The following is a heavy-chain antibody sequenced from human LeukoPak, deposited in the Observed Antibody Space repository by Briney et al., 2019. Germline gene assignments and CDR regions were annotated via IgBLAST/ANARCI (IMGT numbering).Heavy chain of an antibody. Sequence: GGSLRLSCAASGFTFRTSGMNWVRQAPGKGLEWVSYISSSGTTISCAQSVKGRFTISRDNSKNTLYLQMNSLRAEDTAVYYCASHSPHGGSLDYWGQGTLVTVSS. CDR2: ISSSGTTI. CDR3: ASHSPHGGSLDY. J-gene: IGHJ4*02. CDR1: GFTFRTSG. V-gene: IGHV3-48*01. D-gene: IGHD1-26*01.